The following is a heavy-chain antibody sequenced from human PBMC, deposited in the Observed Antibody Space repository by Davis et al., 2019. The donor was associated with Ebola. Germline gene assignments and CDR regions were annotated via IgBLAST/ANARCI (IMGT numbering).Heavy chain of an antibody. V-gene: IGHV4-61*01. CDR3: ARGRTGSYRPRLDY. CDR2: IYYSGST. D-gene: IGHD3-10*01. J-gene: IGHJ4*02. CDR1: GGSVSSGSYY. Sequence: MPSETLSLTCTVSGGSVSSGSYYWSWIRQPPGKGLEWIGYIYYSGSTYYNPFLKSRVTISVDTSKNQFSLKLNSVTAADTAVYFCARGRTGSYRPRLDYWGQGTLVTVSS.